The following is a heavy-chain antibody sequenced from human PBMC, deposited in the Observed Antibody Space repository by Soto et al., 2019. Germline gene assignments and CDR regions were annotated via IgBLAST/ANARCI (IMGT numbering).Heavy chain of an antibody. CDR1: GGTFSGYA. CDR3: ARDPRSITGTTSSEDFQH. Sequence: QAQLMQSGAEVQEPGSSVKVSCKASGGTFSGYAISWVRQAPGQGLEWLGGIIPIFGITNYAQKFQNRLTIAADESSATVYMDLRRLTSEDSAIYYCARDPRSITGTTSSEDFQHWGQGTLVSVS. V-gene: IGHV1-69*01. D-gene: IGHD1-1*01. CDR2: IIPIFGIT. J-gene: IGHJ1*01.